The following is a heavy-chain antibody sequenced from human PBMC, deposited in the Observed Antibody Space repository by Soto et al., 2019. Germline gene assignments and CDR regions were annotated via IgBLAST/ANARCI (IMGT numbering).Heavy chain of an antibody. V-gene: IGHV1-2*02. CDR2: INPNSGGT. Sequence: ASVKVSFKASGYTFTGYYMHWVRQAPGQGLEWMGWINPNSGGTNYAQKFQGRVTMTRDTSISTAYMELSRLRSDDTAVYYCARDHKGIAVAGYGMDVWGQGATVTVSS. CDR3: ARDHKGIAVAGYGMDV. CDR1: GYTFTGYY. J-gene: IGHJ6*02. D-gene: IGHD6-19*01.